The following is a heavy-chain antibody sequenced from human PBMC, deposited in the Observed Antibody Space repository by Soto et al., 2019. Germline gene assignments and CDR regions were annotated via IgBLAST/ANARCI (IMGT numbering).Heavy chain of an antibody. J-gene: IGHJ6*02. CDR3: ARHSKKTGDFDYYYGMDV. CDR2: IYYRGNT. CDR1: GGSMSPYY. D-gene: IGHD7-27*01. Sequence: SGNLSLTYTVSGGSMSPYYWSWIRQAPGKRLEWIANIYYRGNTNYNPSLESRVTISVDTSKNQFSLKLNSMTAADTAVYYCARHSKKTGDFDYYYGMDVWGQGTTVTVS. V-gene: IGHV4-59*08.